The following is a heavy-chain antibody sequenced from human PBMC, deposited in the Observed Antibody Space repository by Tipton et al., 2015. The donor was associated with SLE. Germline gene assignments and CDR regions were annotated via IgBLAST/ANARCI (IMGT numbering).Heavy chain of an antibody. CDR1: GGSFSGYY. CDR2: INHSGST. D-gene: IGHD3-9*01. Sequence: LRLSCAVYGGSFSGYYWSWIRQPPGKGLEWIGEINHSGSTNYNPSLKSRVTISVDTSKNLFSLKLSSVTAADTAVYYCARGGYYDILTGYSGWGQGTLVTVSS. V-gene: IGHV4-34*01. J-gene: IGHJ4*02. CDR3: ARGGYYDILTGYSG.